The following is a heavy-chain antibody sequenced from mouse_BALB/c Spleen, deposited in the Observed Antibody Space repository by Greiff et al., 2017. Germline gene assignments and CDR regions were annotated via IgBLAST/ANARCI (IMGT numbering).Heavy chain of an antibody. D-gene: IGHD2-4*01. CDR3: ASPIRPMITTSWFAY. CDR2: IIPSSGYT. CDR1: GYTFTSYS. J-gene: IGHJ3*01. Sequence: QVQLQQSGAELARPWASVTMSCKASGYTFTSYSMHWLKQRRGQGLQWIGYIIPSSGYTNYNQKFKNKAPLTADKSTSTAYMQLNTLTSEDSAVYYCASPIRPMITTSWFAYWGQGTLVTVSA. V-gene: IGHV1-4*01.